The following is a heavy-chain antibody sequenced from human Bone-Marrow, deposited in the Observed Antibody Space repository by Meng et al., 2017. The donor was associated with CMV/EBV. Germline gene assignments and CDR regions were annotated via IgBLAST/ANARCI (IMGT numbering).Heavy chain of an antibody. V-gene: IGHV4-31*02. CDR3: ARGGFLEWLQNWFDP. CDR2: IYYSGRT. J-gene: IGHJ5*02. CDR1: GGSISSGGYY. D-gene: IGHD3-3*01. Sequence: GGSISSGGYYWSWIRQHPGKGLEWIGYIYYSGRTYYNPSLKSRVTISVDTSKNQFSLKLSSVTAADTAVYYCARGGFLEWLQNWFDPWGQGTLVTVSS.